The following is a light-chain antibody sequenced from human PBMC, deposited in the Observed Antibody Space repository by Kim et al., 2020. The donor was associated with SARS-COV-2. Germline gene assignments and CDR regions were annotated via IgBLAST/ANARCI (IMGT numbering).Light chain of an antibody. Sequence: GQRVNISCSGSSSNIGSNYVYWYQQPPGTAPKLLIYRNNQRPSGVPDRFSGSKSGTSASLAISGLRSEDEADYYCAAWDDSLSGQVFGGGTQLTVL. CDR3: AAWDDSLSGQV. V-gene: IGLV1-47*01. CDR2: RNN. CDR1: SSNIGSNY. J-gene: IGLJ2*01.